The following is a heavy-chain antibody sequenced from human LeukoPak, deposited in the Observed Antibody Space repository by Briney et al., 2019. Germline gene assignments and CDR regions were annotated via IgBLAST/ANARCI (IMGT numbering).Heavy chain of an antibody. CDR3: ARSELVTVVAATWWFDL. Sequence: GASVKAACQASGGTFSSYAISWVRQAPGHELEWMGGIIHIFGTANYLQKFPGRATITTDVSTSTAYMGLSSLSSEDTAVYYCARSELVTVVAATWWFDLWGQGTLVTVSS. CDR2: IIHIFGTA. J-gene: IGHJ5*02. V-gene: IGHV1-69*05. CDR1: GGTFSSYA. D-gene: IGHD2-15*01.